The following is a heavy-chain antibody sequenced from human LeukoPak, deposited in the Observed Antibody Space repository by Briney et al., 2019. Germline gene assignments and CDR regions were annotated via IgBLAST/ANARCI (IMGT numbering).Heavy chain of an antibody. Sequence: EASVKVSCKASGYSFDRYGISWVRQAPGQGLEWLGWIGAFNGNTYYAETLQGRVTITADTSTTTVYMQLRSLRADDTAVYYCARDFLSYDGSENHFEDTFDIWGQGTMVTVSS. CDR1: GYSFDRYG. V-gene: IGHV1-18*01. D-gene: IGHD3-22*01. CDR2: IGAFNGNT. CDR3: ARDFLSYDGSENHFEDTFDI. J-gene: IGHJ3*02.